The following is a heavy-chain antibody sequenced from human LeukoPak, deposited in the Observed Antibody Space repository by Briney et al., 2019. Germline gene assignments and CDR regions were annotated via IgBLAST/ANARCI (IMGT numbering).Heavy chain of an antibody. J-gene: IGHJ4*02. D-gene: IGHD1-26*01. CDR1: GFTFSSYG. V-gene: IGHV3-30*02. Sequence: GGSLRLSCAASGFTFSSYGMHWVRQAPGKGLEWVAFIRYDGSNKYYADSVKGRFTISRDNSKNTLYLQMNSLRAEDTAVYYCARDPSGSYRYYFDYWGQGTLVTVSS. CDR2: IRYDGSNK. CDR3: ARDPSGSYRYYFDY.